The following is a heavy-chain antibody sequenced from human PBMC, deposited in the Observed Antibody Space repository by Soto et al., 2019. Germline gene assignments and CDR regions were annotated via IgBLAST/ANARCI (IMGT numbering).Heavy chain of an antibody. D-gene: IGHD1-1*01. Sequence: SETLSLTCTVSGGSISSGGYYWSWIRQHPGKGLEWIGYIYYSGSTYYNPSLKSRVTINPDTSKNQFSLQLNSVTPEDTAVYYCAREPVTGAFDIWGQGTMVTVSS. V-gene: IGHV4-31*03. CDR3: AREPVTGAFDI. CDR2: IYYSGST. CDR1: GGSISSGGYY. J-gene: IGHJ3*02.